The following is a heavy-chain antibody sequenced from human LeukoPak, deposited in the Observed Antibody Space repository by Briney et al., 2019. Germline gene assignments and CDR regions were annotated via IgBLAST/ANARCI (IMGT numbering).Heavy chain of an antibody. V-gene: IGHV4-34*01. Sequence: SETLSLICTVSGGSISSYYWSWIRQPPGKGLEWIGEINHSGSTNYNPSLKSRVTISVDTSKNQFSLKLSSVTAADTAVYYCASRSSIWSGYQDTLYYFDSWGQGTLVTVSS. J-gene: IGHJ4*02. CDR2: INHSGST. CDR3: ASRSSIWSGYQDTLYYFDS. D-gene: IGHD3-3*01. CDR1: GGSISSYY.